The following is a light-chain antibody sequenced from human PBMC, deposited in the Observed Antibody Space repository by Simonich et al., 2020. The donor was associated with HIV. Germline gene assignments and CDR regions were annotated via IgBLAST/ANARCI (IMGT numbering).Light chain of an antibody. CDR3: SSYTSSLVI. Sequence: HSALTQPASVSGSPGQSITISCTGTSSDVGGYNYVCWYQQHPGKAPKLMIYDVSKRPSGVSNRFAGSKSGNTASLTISGLQAEDEADYYCSSYTSSLVIFGGGTKLTVL. CDR2: DVS. V-gene: IGLV2-14*03. CDR1: SSDVGGYNY. J-gene: IGLJ2*01.